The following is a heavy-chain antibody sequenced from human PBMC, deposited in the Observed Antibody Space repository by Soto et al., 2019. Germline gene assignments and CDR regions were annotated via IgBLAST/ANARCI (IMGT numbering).Heavy chain of an antibody. CDR2: IWYDGSNK. CDR1: GVTFSSDG. D-gene: IGHD3-22*01. V-gene: IGHV3-33*01. CDR3: ARDLGDSSGYYYDNYFDY. Sequence: GGSRRLSCAASGVTFSSDGMHWVRQAPGKGLEWVAVIWYDGSNKYYADSVKGRFTISRDNSKNTLYLQMNSLRAEDTAVYYCARDLGDSSGYYYDNYFDYRAQRTLVPVSS. J-gene: IGHJ4*02.